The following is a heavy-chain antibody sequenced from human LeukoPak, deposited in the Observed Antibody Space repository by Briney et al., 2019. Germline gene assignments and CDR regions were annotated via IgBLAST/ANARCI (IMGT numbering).Heavy chain of an antibody. J-gene: IGHJ5*02. D-gene: IGHD6-19*01. CDR2: IYSGGST. CDR3: ARLSFDSDWYRFDP. CDR1: GLTVSGNY. Sequence: GGSLRLSCAASGLTVSGNYMSWVRQAQGKGLEWVSLIYSGGSTYYADSVKGRFTISRDNSKNTLYLQMNSLRAEDTAIYYCARLSFDSDWYRFDPWGQGTLVTVSS. V-gene: IGHV3-53*01.